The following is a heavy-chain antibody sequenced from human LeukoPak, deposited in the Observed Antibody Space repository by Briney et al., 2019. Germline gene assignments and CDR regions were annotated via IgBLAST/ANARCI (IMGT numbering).Heavy chain of an antibody. CDR2: INPNSGDT. J-gene: IGHJ2*01. V-gene: IGHV1-2*02. Sequence: VASVKVSCKASGYTFTGYYMHWVRQAPGQGLEWMGWINPNSGDTNYAQKFQGRVTITRDTSASTAYMELSSLRSEDTAVYYCARPGPQYSSSSGWYFDLWGRGTLVTVSS. CDR3: ARPGPQYSSSSGWYFDL. CDR1: GYTFTGYY. D-gene: IGHD6-13*01.